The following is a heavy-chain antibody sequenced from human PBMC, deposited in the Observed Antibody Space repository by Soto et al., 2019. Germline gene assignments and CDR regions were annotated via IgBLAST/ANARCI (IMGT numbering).Heavy chain of an antibody. J-gene: IGHJ6*02. V-gene: IGHV1-46*01. D-gene: IGHD3-9*01. Sequence: ASVKVSCKASGYTFTSCYMHWVRQAPGQGLEWMGIINPSGGSTSYAQKFQGRVTMTRDTCTSTVYMELSSLRSEDTAVYYCAREGRYFDWESSYYGMHVWGQGTTVTVSS. CDR1: GYTFTSCY. CDR3: AREGRYFDWESSYYGMHV. CDR2: INPSGGST.